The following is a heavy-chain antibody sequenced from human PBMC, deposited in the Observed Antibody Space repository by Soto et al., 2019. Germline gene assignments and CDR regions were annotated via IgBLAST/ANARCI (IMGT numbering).Heavy chain of an antibody. CDR1: GFTFSSYA. J-gene: IGHJ6*02. D-gene: IGHD6-19*01. V-gene: IGHV3-30-3*01. Sequence: GGSLRLSCAASGFTFSSYAMHWVRQAPGKGLEWVAVISYDGSNKYYADSVKGRFTISRDNSKNTLYLQMNSLRAEDTAVYYCARGGSGWLGGMDVWGQGTTVTVSS. CDR2: ISYDGSNK. CDR3: ARGGSGWLGGMDV.